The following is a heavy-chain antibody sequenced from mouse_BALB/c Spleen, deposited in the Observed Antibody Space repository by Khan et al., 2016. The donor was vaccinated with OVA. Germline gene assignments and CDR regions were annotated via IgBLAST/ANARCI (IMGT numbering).Heavy chain of an antibody. V-gene: IGHV2-6-1*01. CDR1: GFSLTNYG. D-gene: IGHD2-10*01. CDR2: IWSDGTT. Sequence: QVQLKESGPGLVAPSQSLSITCTISGFSLTNYGVHWVRQPPGKGLEWLVVIWSDGTTTYNSALKSRLSISKENSTSQVFLKMNSLQTDDTDMYYCARQPYYHYYIMDYWGQGTSVTVSS. CDR3: ARQPYYHYYIMDY. J-gene: IGHJ4*01.